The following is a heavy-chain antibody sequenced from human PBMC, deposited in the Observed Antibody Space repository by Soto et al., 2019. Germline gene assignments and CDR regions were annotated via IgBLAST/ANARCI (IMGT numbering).Heavy chain of an antibody. Sequence: KTSETLSLTCGVSGGTVASSRWWSWVRQSPGGGLEWIGNVYHTGDTNFNPSLQSRVTISVDKSNNQFSLRLNSLTAADTAVYFCAREIVTAGGNNYFDPWGPGTLVTVSS. CDR1: GGTVASSRW. CDR2: VYHTGDT. D-gene: IGHD2-21*02. V-gene: IGHV4-4*02. CDR3: AREIVTAGGNNYFDP. J-gene: IGHJ5*02.